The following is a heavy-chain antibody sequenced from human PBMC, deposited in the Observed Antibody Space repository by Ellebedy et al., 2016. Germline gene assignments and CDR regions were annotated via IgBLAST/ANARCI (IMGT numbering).Heavy chain of an antibody. D-gene: IGHD2-2*01. Sequence: SGPTLVKPTQTLTLTCTFSGFSLSTSGVGVGWIRQPPGKALEWLALIYWNDDKRYSPSLKTRLTISKDTSKNQVVLTMTNMDPVDTATYYCARDSSNTRGFDYWGQGTLVTVSS. CDR3: ARDSSNTRGFDY. J-gene: IGHJ4*02. V-gene: IGHV2-5*01. CDR1: GFSLSTSGVG. CDR2: IYWNDDK.